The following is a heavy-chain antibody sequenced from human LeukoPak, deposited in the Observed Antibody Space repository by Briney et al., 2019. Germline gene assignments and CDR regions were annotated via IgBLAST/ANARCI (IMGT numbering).Heavy chain of an antibody. CDR1: GFTFSSFG. D-gene: IGHD3-9*01. J-gene: IGHJ4*02. V-gene: IGHV3-30*02. CDR3: ARDRSGDYDILTGYPSRGIFDY. Sequence: GGSLRLSCAASGFTFSSFGMHWVRQAPGKGLEWVAFIQYNGNNQYYADSVKGRFTISRDNSKNMLYLQMNSLRAEDTAVYYCARDRSGDYDILTGYPSRGIFDYWGQGTLVTVSS. CDR2: IQYNGNNQ.